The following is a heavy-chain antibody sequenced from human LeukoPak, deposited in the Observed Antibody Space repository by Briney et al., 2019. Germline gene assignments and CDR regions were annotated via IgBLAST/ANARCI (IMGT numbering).Heavy chain of an antibody. CDR2: IKQDGSEK. V-gene: IGHV3-7*01. CDR3: ARDPYIAVAGTIGMDV. J-gene: IGHJ6*02. Sequence: GGSLRLSCAASGFTVSSNYMSWVRQAPGKGLEWVANIKQDGSEKYYVDSVKGRFTISRDNAKNSLYLQMNSLRAEDTAVYYCARDPYIAVAGTIGMDVWGQGTTVTVSS. CDR1: GFTVSSNY. D-gene: IGHD6-19*01.